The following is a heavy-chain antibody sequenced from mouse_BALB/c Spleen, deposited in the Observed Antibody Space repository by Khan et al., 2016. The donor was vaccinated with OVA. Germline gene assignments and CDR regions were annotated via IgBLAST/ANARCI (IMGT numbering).Heavy chain of an antibody. CDR2: MSSGSSTI. CDR1: GFTFSSCG. D-gene: IGHD2-1*01. J-gene: IGHJ1*01. V-gene: IGHV5-17*02. Sequence: DVHLVESGGGLVQPGGSRKLSCAASGFTFSSCGMHWVRQAPKKGLEWVAYMSSGSSTIYYVDTVKGRFTISRDNPKNTLFLQRTSQRSEDTAMYYCARSGGNFHWYFDVWGAGTSVTVSS. CDR3: ARSGGNFHWYFDV.